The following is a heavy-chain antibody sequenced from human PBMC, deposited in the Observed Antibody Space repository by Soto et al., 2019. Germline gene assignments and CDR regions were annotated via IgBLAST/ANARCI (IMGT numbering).Heavy chain of an antibody. D-gene: IGHD6-13*01. J-gene: IGHJ4*02. CDR2: IWFDGSNK. CDR3: VSGASDSSHWGIDH. Sequence: QVQLVESGGGVVQPGRSLRLSCAASGFTFSNFGMHWVRQAPGKGLEWVAVIWFDGSNKYYADYVKGRFSISRDNSENMLYLQENSLTGDDTALYYCVSGASDSSHWGIDHWGQGTLVNVSS. V-gene: IGHV3-33*01. CDR1: GFTFSNFG.